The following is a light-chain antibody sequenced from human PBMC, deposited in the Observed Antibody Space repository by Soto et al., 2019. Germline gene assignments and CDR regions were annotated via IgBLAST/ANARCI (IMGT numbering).Light chain of an antibody. CDR3: QQYNNWPET. V-gene: IGKV3-15*01. CDR2: DTS. J-gene: IGKJ2*01. Sequence: EIVMTQSPATLSVSPGERATLSCRASQSISINLAWYQQKPGQAPRLLMYDTSTRATGIPARFSGSGSGTEFTLTISSLQSEDFAVYYCQQYNNWPETFGQGTKLEIK. CDR1: QSISIN.